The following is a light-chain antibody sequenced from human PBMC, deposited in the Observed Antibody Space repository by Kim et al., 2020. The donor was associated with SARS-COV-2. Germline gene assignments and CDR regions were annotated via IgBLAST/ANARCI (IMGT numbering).Light chain of an antibody. J-gene: IGKJ2*01. CDR2: ASS. V-gene: IGKV1-9*01. CDR3: QQVKTFPRT. CDR1: QDISPY. Sequence: SASLGARVTFTCRASQDISPYVAWYQQKPGKAPKLLIYASSTLQSGVPSRFSGGGSGTEFTLTISSLQPDDFATYYCQQVKTFPRTFGQGTKLEIK.